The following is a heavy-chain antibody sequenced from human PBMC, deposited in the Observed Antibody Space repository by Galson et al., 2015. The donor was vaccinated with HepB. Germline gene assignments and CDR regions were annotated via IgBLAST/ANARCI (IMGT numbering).Heavy chain of an antibody. V-gene: IGHV3-23*01. D-gene: IGHD3-16*02. CDR1: GFTFNKYN. Sequence: SLRLSCAASGFTFNKYNMNWVRQAPGRGLEWASGISGSGVSTYYADSVKGRFTISRDNSKNTLYLQMNSLRAEDTAVYYCARGVHLGELSYYYYLDVWGNGTTVTVSS. CDR2: ISGSGVST. CDR3: ARGVHLGELSYYYYLDV. J-gene: IGHJ6*03.